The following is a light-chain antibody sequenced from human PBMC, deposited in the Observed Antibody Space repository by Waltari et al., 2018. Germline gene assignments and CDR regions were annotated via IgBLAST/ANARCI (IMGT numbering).Light chain of an antibody. CDR1: QTIFYNSNNKNY. V-gene: IGKV4-1*01. J-gene: IGKJ1*01. Sequence: VMTQSPDSLAVSLGERATINCKSSQTIFYNSNNKNYLVWYQQKPGQPPKLLIYWASTRESGVPDRFNGSGSGTDFTLTISSLQAEDVALYYCQQFYTSPPTFGQGTKVEIK. CDR3: QQFYTSPPT. CDR2: WAS.